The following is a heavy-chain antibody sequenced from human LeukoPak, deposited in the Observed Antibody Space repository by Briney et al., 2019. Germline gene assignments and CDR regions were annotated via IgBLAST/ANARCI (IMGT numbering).Heavy chain of an antibody. D-gene: IGHD5/OR15-5a*01. CDR3: ARRRAATTIYHYSMDF. CDR2: IYPSDSET. V-gene: IGHV5-51*01. Sequence: GESLKISCKGSGYRFNAYWIAWVRQMPGKGLEWMGIIYPSDSETRYSPSFQGQVTISVDKSISTAYLQWRSLKASDTAMYYCARRRAATTIYHYSMDFWGHGTTVIVSS. J-gene: IGHJ6*02. CDR1: GYRFNAYW.